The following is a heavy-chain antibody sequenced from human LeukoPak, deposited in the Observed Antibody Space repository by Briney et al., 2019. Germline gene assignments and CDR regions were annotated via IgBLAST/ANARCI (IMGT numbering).Heavy chain of an antibody. Sequence: SGTLSLTCAVSGGSISSSNWWSWVRQPPGKGLEWIGSIYHSGSTYYNPSLKSRVTISVDTSKNQFSLKLSSVTAADTAVYYCASLYYDFWSGYHNPFDYWGQGTLVTVSS. CDR1: GGSISSSNW. J-gene: IGHJ4*02. V-gene: IGHV4-4*02. CDR3: ASLYYDFWSGYHNPFDY. D-gene: IGHD3-3*01. CDR2: IYHSGST.